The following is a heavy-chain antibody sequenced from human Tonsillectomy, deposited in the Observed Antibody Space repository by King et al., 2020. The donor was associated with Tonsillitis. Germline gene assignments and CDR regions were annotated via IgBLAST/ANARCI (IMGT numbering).Heavy chain of an antibody. V-gene: IGHV3-74*01. D-gene: IGHD3-22*01. CDR1: RFTFSSYW. CDR2: INSDGRNT. Sequence: VQLVESGGGLVQPGGSLRLSCAASRFTFSSYWMHWVRQAPGKGLVWVSRINSDGRNTAYADSVKGRFTISRDNAKNTLYLQMNSLRAEDTAVYSCARAADYYVSSGYYSHAFDIWGQGTMVTVSS. CDR3: ARAADYYVSSGYYSHAFDI. J-gene: IGHJ3*02.